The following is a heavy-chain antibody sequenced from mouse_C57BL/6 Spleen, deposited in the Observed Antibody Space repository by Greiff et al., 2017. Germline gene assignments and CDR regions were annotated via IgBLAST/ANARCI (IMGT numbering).Heavy chain of an antibody. CDR3: ASYGSRPYYYAMDY. D-gene: IGHD1-1*01. V-gene: IGHV5-4*01. Sequence: VQRVESGGGLVKPGGSLKLSCAASGFTFSSYAMSWVRQTPEKRLEWVATISDGGSYTYYPDNVKGRFTFSRDNAKNNRYLQMSHLKSENTAMYFCASYGSRPYYYAMDYWGQGTSVTVSS. CDR2: ISDGGSYT. CDR1: GFTFSSYA. J-gene: IGHJ4*01.